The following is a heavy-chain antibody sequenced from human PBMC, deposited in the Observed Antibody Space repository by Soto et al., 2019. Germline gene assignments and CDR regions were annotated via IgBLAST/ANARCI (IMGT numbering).Heavy chain of an antibody. CDR1: GYSFTSYW. V-gene: IGHV5-10-1*01. J-gene: IGHJ5*02. Sequence: GESLKISCKGSGYSFTSYWISWVRQMPGKGLEWMGRIDPSDSYTNYSPSFQGHVTISADKSISTAYLQWSSLKASDTAMYYCARGRFETYYDILTSPWFDPWGQGTLVTVSS. CDR2: IDPSDSYT. D-gene: IGHD3-9*01. CDR3: ARGRFETYYDILTSPWFDP.